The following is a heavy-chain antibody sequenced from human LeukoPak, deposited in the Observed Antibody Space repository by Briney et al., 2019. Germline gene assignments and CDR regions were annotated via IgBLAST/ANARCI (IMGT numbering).Heavy chain of an antibody. V-gene: IGHV3-48*04. CDR3: AKGREMATIDY. J-gene: IGHJ4*02. Sequence: GGSLRLSCAASGFTFSSYSMNWVRQAPGKGLEWLSYIRGSGSTIYYTDSVKGRFTISRDNAKNSLFLQMNSLRAEDTAVYYCAKGREMATIDYWGQGTLVTVSS. CDR2: IRGSGSTI. CDR1: GFTFSSYS. D-gene: IGHD5-24*01.